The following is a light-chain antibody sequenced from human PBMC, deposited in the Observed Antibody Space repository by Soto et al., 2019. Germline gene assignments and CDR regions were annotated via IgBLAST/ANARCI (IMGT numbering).Light chain of an antibody. CDR3: QQYNSYPYT. CDR2: KAS. J-gene: IGKJ2*01. CDR1: QSITNW. Sequence: DIQMTQSPSTLSASVGDRVTITCRASQSITNWLAWYQQKPGKAPKLLIYKASSLESGVPSRFSGSGSGTEFTLTISSLQPDDFATYYCQQYNSYPYTFGQGTKLEIK. V-gene: IGKV1-5*03.